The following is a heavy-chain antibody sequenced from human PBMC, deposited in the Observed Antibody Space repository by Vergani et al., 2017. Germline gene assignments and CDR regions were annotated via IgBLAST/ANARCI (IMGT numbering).Heavy chain of an antibody. V-gene: IGHV3-30*04. CDR2: ISYDGSNK. CDR3: ARDSGSGDQLPEYFQH. D-gene: IGHD2-2*01. Sequence: QVQLVESGGGVVQPGRSLRLSCAASGFTFSSYAMHWVRQAPGKGLEWVAVISYDGSNKYYADSVKGRFTIARDNSKNTLYLQMNSLRAEDTAVDYCARDSGSGDQLPEYFQHWGQGTLVTVSS. CDR1: GFTFSSYA. J-gene: IGHJ1*01.